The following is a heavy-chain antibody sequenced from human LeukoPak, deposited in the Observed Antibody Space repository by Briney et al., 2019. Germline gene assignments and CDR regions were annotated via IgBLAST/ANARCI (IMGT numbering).Heavy chain of an antibody. CDR2: IYTTGST. CDR1: GDSISSGSYY. Sequence: SQTLSLTCSVSGDSISSGSYYWSWIRQPAGKGLEWIGRIYTTGSTNYNPSLKSRVTISVDTSENQFSLRLSSVTAADTAVYYCARGSLGQEVSAFFKNWGQGILVTVSS. V-gene: IGHV4-61*02. J-gene: IGHJ4*02. D-gene: IGHD5/OR15-5a*01. CDR3: ARGSLGQEVSAFFKN.